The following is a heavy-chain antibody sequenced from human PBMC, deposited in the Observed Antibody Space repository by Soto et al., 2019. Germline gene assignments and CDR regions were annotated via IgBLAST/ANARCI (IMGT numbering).Heavy chain of an antibody. CDR2: IYYSGST. V-gene: IGHV4-59*01. Sequence: GSLRLSCAASGFTFSNYAMSWIRQPPGKGLEWIGYIYYSGSTNYNPSLKSRVTISVDTSKNQFSLKLSSVTAADTAVYYCARESRRNWFDPWGQGTLVTVSS. J-gene: IGHJ5*02. CDR1: GFTFSNYA. CDR3: ARESRRNWFDP.